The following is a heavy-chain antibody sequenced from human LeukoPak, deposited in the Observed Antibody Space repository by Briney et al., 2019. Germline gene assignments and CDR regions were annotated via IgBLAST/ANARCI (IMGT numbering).Heavy chain of an antibody. V-gene: IGHV5-51*01. D-gene: IGHD5-12*01. J-gene: IGHJ5*01. CDR2: IYPGDSDT. CDR1: GYNFTNYW. Sequence: GESLKISCKGFGYNFTNYWIAWVRQMPGKGLEWMGFIYPGDSDTRYRPSFQGQVTISADKSTSTAYLQWSSLKAADSATYYCARKGYSGYESSWFDSWGQGTLVTVSS. CDR3: ARKGYSGYESSWFDS.